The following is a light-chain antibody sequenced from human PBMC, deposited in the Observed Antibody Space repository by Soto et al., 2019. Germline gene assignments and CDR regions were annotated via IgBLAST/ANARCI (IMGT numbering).Light chain of an antibody. CDR1: SGHSSYI. V-gene: IGLV4-60*03. J-gene: IGLJ2*01. Sequence: QHVLTQSSSASASLGSSVKLTCTLSSGHSSYIIAWHQQQPGKAPRYLMKLEGSGSYNKGSGVPDRFSGSSSGADRYLTISNLQSEDEADYYCETSDSNTRVFGGGTKLTVL. CDR3: ETSDSNTRV. CDR2: LEGSGSY.